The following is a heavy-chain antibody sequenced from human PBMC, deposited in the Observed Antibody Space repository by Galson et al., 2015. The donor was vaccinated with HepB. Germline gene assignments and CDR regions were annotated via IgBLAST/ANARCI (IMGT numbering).Heavy chain of an antibody. J-gene: IGHJ6*03. CDR1: GFTFSSYG. V-gene: IGHV3-30*18. CDR3: AKDAGDHDCSGGSCYPRAGNYYYYYYMDV. CDR2: ISYDGSNK. Sequence: SLRLSCAASGFTFSSYGMHWVRQAPGKGLEWVAVISYDGSNKYYADSVKGRFTISRDNSKNTLYLQMNSLRAEDTAVYYCAKDAGDHDCSGGSCYPRAGNYYYYYYMDVWGKGTTVTVSS. D-gene: IGHD2-15*01.